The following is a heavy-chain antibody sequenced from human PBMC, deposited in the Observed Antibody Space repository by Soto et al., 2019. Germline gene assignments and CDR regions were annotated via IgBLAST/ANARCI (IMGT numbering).Heavy chain of an antibody. CDR1: GFTFSSYS. Sequence: PGGSLRLSCAASGFTFSSYSMNWVRQAPGKGLEWVSYISSSSSTIYYADSVKGRFTISRDNAKNSLYLQMNSLRADDTAVYYCARVQDQGNSRGVYYFDYWGHGTLVTVSS. CDR2: ISSSSSTI. CDR3: ARVQDQGNSRGVYYFDY. V-gene: IGHV3-48*01. D-gene: IGHD1-1*01. J-gene: IGHJ4*01.